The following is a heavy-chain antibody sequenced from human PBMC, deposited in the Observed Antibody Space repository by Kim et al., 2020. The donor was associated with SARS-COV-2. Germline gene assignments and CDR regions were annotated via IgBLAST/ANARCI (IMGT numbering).Heavy chain of an antibody. CDR2: IIPIFGTA. Sequence: SVKVSCKASGGTFSSYAISWVRQAPGQGLEWMGGIIPIFGTANYAQKFQGRVTITADESTSTAYMELSSLRSEDTAVYYCARVGHYYDSSGYYEDYWGQGTLVTVSS. J-gene: IGHJ4*02. CDR1: GGTFSSYA. V-gene: IGHV1-69*13. CDR3: ARVGHYYDSSGYYEDY. D-gene: IGHD3-22*01.